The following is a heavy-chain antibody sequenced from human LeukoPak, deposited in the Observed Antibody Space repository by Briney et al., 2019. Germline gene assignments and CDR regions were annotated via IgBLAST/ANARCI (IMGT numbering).Heavy chain of an antibody. D-gene: IGHD6-13*01. V-gene: IGHV3-30*03. CDR1: GFTFSSYG. Sequence: GRSLRLSCAASGFTFSSYGMHWVRQAPGKGLEWVAVISYDGSNKYYADSVKGRFTISRDNSKNTLYLQMNSLRAEDTAVYYCARDGAHSSNPLYYYYYMDVWGKGTTVTVSS. CDR3: ARDGAHSSNPLYYYYYMDV. CDR2: ISYDGSNK. J-gene: IGHJ6*03.